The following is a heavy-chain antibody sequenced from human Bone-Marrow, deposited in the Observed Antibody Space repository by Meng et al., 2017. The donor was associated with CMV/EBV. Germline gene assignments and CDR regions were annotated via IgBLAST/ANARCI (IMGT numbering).Heavy chain of an antibody. J-gene: IGHJ4*02. Sequence: ASEKVSCKASGYTFTSYDINWVRQATGQGLEWMGWMNPNSGNTGYAQKFQGRVTMTRNTSISTAYLQWSSLKASDTAMYYCARHYGDYALDYWGQGTLVTVSS. CDR3: ARHYGDYALDY. CDR2: MNPNSGNT. D-gene: IGHD4-17*01. CDR1: GYTFTSYD. V-gene: IGHV1-8*01.